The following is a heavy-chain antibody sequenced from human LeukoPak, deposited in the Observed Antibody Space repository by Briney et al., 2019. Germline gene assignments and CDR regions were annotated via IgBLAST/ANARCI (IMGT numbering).Heavy chain of an antibody. V-gene: IGHV3-7*04. D-gene: IGHD2-2*02. J-gene: IGHJ4*02. CDR3: TRGGYNDY. Sequence: PGGSLRLSCAASGFTFSSYWMGWVRQAPGKGLEWVANIKQDGSEKYYVDSVRGRFTISRDNAKNSLYLQMNGLRAEDTAVYYCTRGGYNDYWGQGILVAVSS. CDR2: IKQDGSEK. CDR1: GFTFSSYW.